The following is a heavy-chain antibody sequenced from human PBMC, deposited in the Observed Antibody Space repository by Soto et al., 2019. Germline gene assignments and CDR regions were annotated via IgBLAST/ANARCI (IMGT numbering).Heavy chain of an antibody. CDR3: ARGPGDVVVVAATPHNWFDP. V-gene: IGHV4-30-4*01. CDR1: GGSISSGDYY. J-gene: IGHJ5*02. CDR2: IYYSGST. Sequence: SETLSLTCTVSGGSISSGDYYWSWIRQPPGKGLEWIGYIYYSGSTYYNPSLKSRVTISVDTSKNQFSLKLSSVTAADTAVYYCARGPGDVVVVAATPHNWFDPWGQGTLVTVS. D-gene: IGHD2-15*01.